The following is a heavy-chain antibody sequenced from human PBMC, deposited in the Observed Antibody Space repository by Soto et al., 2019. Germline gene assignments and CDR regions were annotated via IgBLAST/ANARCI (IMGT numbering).Heavy chain of an antibody. CDR2: IYPGDSDT. CDR1: GYSFTSYW. D-gene: IGHD5-18*01. V-gene: IGHV5-51*01. J-gene: IGHJ6*02. Sequence: PGESLKISCKGSGYSFTSYWIGWVRQMPGKGLERMGIIYPGDSDTRYSPSFQGQVTISADKSISTAYLQWSSLKASDTAMYYCASGRSGYSYGYAFYYSGMDVWGQGTTVTVSS. CDR3: ASGRSGYSYGYAFYYSGMDV.